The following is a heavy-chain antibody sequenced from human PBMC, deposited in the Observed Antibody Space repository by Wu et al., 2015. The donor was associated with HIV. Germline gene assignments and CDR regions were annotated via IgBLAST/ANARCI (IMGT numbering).Heavy chain of an antibody. J-gene: IGHJ4*02. CDR2: INPNSGGT. Sequence: QVQLVQSGAEVKKPGASVKVSCKASGYNFSGYYMHWLRQAPGQGLEWMGWINPNSGGTNYAQTFQGRVTLTRDTSTSTVYMKLSGLTSEDTAVYFCTRGPDFDYWGQGTLVTVSS. V-gene: IGHV1-2*02. CDR1: GYNFSGYY. CDR3: TRGPDFDY.